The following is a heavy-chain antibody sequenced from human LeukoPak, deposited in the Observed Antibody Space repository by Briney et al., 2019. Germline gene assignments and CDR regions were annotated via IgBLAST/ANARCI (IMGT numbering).Heavy chain of an antibody. CDR2: IYPGDSDT. CDR3: ARAPVGCSGGSCYSAYFDY. Sequence: GESLKISCKGSGYSFTSYWIGWVRQMPGKGLEWMGSIYPGDSDTRYSPSFQGQVTISADKSISTAYLQWSSLKASDTAMYYCARAPVGCSGGSCYSAYFDYWGQGTLVTVSS. J-gene: IGHJ4*02. D-gene: IGHD2-15*01. V-gene: IGHV5-51*01. CDR1: GYSFTSYW.